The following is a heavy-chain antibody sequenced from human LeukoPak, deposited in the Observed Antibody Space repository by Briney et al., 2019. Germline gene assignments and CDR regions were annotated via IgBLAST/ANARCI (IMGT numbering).Heavy chain of an antibody. V-gene: IGHV3-23*01. D-gene: IGHD6-19*01. CDR2: ISSRGGTT. CDR3: ARGGYSSGWYRD. J-gene: IGHJ4*02. Sequence: PGGSLRLSCAASGFTFSRFAMSWVRQAPGKGLQWVSAISSRGGTTYYADSVKGRFTISRDNSKNTLYLQMSSLRAEDTAVYYCARGGYSSGWYRDWGQGTLVTVSS. CDR1: GFTFSRFA.